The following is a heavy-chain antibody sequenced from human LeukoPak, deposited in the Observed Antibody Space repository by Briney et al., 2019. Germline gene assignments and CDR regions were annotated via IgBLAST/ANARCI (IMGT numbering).Heavy chain of an antibody. J-gene: IGHJ5*02. CDR2: ISSSSSYM. Sequence: PGGSLRLSCAASGFTFSSYSMNWVRQAPGKGLEWVSSISSSSSYMYYADSVKGRFTISRDNAKNSLYLQMNSLRAEDTAVYYCAKMVTATMRNWFDPWGHGTQVTVSS. CDR3: AKMVTATMRNWFDP. CDR1: GFTFSSYS. V-gene: IGHV3-21*01. D-gene: IGHD2-21*02.